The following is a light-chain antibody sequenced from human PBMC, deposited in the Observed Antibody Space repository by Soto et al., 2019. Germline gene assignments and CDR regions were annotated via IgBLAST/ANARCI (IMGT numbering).Light chain of an antibody. V-gene: IGLV2-14*03. CDR3: SSYTSSSTPFV. CDR2: DVS. CDR1: SSDIGGYNY. Sequence: QSVLTQPAYVSVSPGQSITISCTGTSSDIGGYNYVSWYQRHPGKAPKLMIYDVSDRPSGVSNRFSGSKSGNTASLTISGLQAEDEADYFCSSYTSSSTPFVFGTGTKVTVL. J-gene: IGLJ1*01.